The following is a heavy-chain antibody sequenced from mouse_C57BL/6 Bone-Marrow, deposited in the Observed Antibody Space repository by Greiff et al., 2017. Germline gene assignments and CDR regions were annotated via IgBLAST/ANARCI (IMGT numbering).Heavy chain of an antibody. Sequence: VQRVESGGGLVQPKGSLKLSCAASGFSFNTYAMNWVRQAPGKGLEWVARIRSKSNNYATYYADSVKDRFTISRDDSESMLYLQMNNLKTEDTAMYYCQIYYYRGFAYWGQGTLVTVSA. CDR1: GFSFNTYA. V-gene: IGHV10-1*01. J-gene: IGHJ3*01. D-gene: IGHD1-1*01. CDR2: IRSKSNNYAT. CDR3: QIYYYRGFAY.